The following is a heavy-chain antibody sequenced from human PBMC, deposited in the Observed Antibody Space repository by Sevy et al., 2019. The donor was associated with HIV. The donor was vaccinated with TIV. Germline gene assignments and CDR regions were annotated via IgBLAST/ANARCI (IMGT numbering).Heavy chain of an antibody. CDR2: INHSGGT. V-gene: IGHV4-34*01. Sequence: SETLSLTCAVYGGSFSGYYWSWIRQPPGKGLEWIGEINHSGGTNYKPSLKSRFTISVDTSKNQFSLKLNTVTAADTAVYYCARHCTGSSCSHAFNIWGQGTMVTVSS. J-gene: IGHJ3*02. CDR1: GGSFSGYY. CDR3: ARHCTGSSCSHAFNI. D-gene: IGHD2-15*01.